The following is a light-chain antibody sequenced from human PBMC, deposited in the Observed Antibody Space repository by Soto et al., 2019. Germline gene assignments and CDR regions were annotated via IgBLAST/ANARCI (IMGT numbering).Light chain of an antibody. CDR2: DAS. V-gene: IGKV3-11*01. CDR3: KQRSNWPIT. CDR1: QSVSSY. Sequence: EIVLTQSPATLSLSPGERATLSCRASQSVSSYLAWYQQKPGQAPRLLIYDASNRATGIPARFSGSGSGTDLTLNTSSLEPEDFAVYYCKQRSNWPITFGQGTRLEIK. J-gene: IGKJ5*01.